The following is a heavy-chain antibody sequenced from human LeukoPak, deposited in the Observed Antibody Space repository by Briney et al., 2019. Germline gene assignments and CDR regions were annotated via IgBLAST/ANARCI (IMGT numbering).Heavy chain of an antibody. D-gene: IGHD6-19*01. V-gene: IGHV4-61*02. CDR3: ARVAGSIRWDYYYYYYMDV. CDR2: IYTSGST. Sequence: PSETLSLTCTVSGGSISSSSYSWSWIRQPAEKGLEWIGRIYTSGSTNYNPSLKSRVTISVDTSKNQFSLKLSSVSAADTAVYYCARVAGSIRWDYYYYYYMDVWGKGSTVIVSS. J-gene: IGHJ6*03. CDR1: GGSISSSSYS.